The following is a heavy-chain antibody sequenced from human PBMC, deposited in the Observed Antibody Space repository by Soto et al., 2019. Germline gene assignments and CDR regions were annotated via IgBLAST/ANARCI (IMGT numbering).Heavy chain of an antibody. CDR2: ISSGGRTI. J-gene: IGHJ6*02. CDR1: GFTFSSYS. CDR3: ARGNGPGRNGMDV. V-gene: IGHV3-48*01. D-gene: IGHD3-10*01. Sequence: GGSLRLSCAASGFTFSSYSINWVRQAPGKGLEWVSYISSGGRTIYYADSVKGRFTISRDNAENSLYLRMNSLRAEDTAVYYCARGNGPGRNGMDVWGQGPTVTVSS.